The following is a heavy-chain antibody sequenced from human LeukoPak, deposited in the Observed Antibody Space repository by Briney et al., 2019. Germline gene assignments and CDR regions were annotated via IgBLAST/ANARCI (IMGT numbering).Heavy chain of an antibody. CDR1: GGSISSYY. Sequence: SETLSLTCTVSGGSISSYYWSWIRQPPGKGLEWIGYIYYSGNTNYNPSLKSRVTISVDTSKNQFSLKLSSVTAADTAVYYCARDSGPAGYSSSYWGQGTLVTVSS. CDR2: IYYSGNT. CDR3: ARDSGPAGYSSSY. D-gene: IGHD6-13*01. V-gene: IGHV4-59*01. J-gene: IGHJ4*02.